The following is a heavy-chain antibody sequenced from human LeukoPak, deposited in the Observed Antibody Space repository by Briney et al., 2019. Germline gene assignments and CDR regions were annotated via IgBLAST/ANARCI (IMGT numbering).Heavy chain of an antibody. CDR1: GFTFSSYA. D-gene: IGHD4-17*01. CDR3: AKGTIGFYGNWFDP. Sequence: GESLRLSCAASGFTFSSYAMSWVRQAPGKGLEWVSAISSSGGSTCYADSVKGRFTISRDSSKNTLYLQMNSLRAEDTAVYYCAKGTIGFYGNWFDPWGQGTLVTVSS. J-gene: IGHJ5*02. V-gene: IGHV3-23*01. CDR2: ISSSGGST.